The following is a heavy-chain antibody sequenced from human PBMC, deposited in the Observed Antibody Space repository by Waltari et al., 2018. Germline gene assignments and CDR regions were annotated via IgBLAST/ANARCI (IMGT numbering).Heavy chain of an antibody. CDR2: INHSGST. CDR3: ARAPYYYGSGSYDY. J-gene: IGHJ4*02. D-gene: IGHD3-10*01. V-gene: IGHV4-34*01. Sequence: QVQLQQWGAGLLKPSETLSLTCAVYGGSFSGYYWSWIRQPPGTGLEWIGEINHSGSTNYNPSLKSRVTISVDTSKNQFSLKLSSVTAADTAVYYCARAPYYYGSGSYDYWGQGTLVTVSS. CDR1: GGSFSGYY.